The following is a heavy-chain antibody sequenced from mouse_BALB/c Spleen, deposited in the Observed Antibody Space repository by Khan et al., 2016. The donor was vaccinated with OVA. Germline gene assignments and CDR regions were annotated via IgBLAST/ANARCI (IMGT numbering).Heavy chain of an antibody. CDR3: ARNGNYCYFDV. J-gene: IGHJ1*01. Sequence: QIQLVQSGPELKKPGETVKISCKASGYTFTNYGMNWVKQAPGKGLKWMGWINTYTGEPTYADDFKGRFAFSFETSASTAYLQINNLKNEDTATYCCARNGNYCYFDVWGAGTTVTVSS. V-gene: IGHV9-3-1*01. CDR1: GYTFTNYG. CDR2: INTYTGEP. D-gene: IGHD2-1*01.